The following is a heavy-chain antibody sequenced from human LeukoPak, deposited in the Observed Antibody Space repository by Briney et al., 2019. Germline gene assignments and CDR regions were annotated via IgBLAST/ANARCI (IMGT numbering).Heavy chain of an antibody. CDR3: AKDFSSFSMVRGGDAFDI. Sequence: GGSLRLSCAASGVTFSSYAMSWVRQAPGKGLEWVSAISGSGGSTYYADSVKGRFTISRDNSKNTLYLQMNSLRAEDTAVYYCAKDFSSFSMVRGGDAFDIWGQGTMVTVSS. V-gene: IGHV3-23*01. CDR2: ISGSGGST. D-gene: IGHD3-10*01. CDR1: GVTFSSYA. J-gene: IGHJ3*02.